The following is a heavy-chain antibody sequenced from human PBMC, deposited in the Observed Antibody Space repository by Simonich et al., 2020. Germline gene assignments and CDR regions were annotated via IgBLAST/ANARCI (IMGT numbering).Heavy chain of an antibody. V-gene: IGHV1-2*02. CDR3: ARGALTGDYYYMDV. CDR1: GYTFTGYY. J-gene: IGHJ6*03. Sequence: QVQLVQSGAEVKKPGASVKVSCKASGYTFTGYYMHWVRKAPGQGLEWRGGIKPNSGCTNYAQKFQGRVTMTRDTSISTAYRELSRLRSDDTAVYYCARGALTGDYYYMDVWGKGTTVTVSS. CDR2: IKPNSGCT. D-gene: IGHD7-27*01.